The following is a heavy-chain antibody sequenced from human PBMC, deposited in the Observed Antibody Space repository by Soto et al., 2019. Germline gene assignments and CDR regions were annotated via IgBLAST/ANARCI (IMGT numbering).Heavy chain of an antibody. CDR1: GYTFTSYS. CDR3: ARDLAAAGPFDY. D-gene: IGHD6-13*01. J-gene: IGHJ4*02. V-gene: IGHV1-18*01. Sequence: QVQLVQSGAEVKKPGASVKVSCKASGYTFTSYSISWVRQAPGQGLEWMGWINPYNGNTNYAQKLQGRVTMTTDTSTSTAYMELRSLSSDDTAVYYCARDLAAAGPFDYGGQGTLVTVSS. CDR2: INPYNGNT.